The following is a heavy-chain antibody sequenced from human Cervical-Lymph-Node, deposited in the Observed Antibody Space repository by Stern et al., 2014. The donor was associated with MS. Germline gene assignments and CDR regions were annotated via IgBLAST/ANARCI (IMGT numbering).Heavy chain of an antibody. CDR1: GYTFTSYD. D-gene: IGHD3-10*01. Sequence: QVQLVQSGAEVKKPGASVKVSCKASGYTFTSYDINWVRQATGQGLEWMGWMNTNSGNTGYAQKFQGRVTMTRNTSISTAYMELSSLRSEDTAVYYCARGYMRVRGVYVPYGMDVWGQGTTVTVSS. J-gene: IGHJ6*02. CDR3: ARGYMRVRGVYVPYGMDV. V-gene: IGHV1-8*01. CDR2: MNTNSGNT.